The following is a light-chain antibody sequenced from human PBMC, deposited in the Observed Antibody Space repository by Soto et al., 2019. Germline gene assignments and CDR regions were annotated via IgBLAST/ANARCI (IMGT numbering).Light chain of an antibody. V-gene: IGKV3-20*01. CDR2: AAS. J-gene: IGKJ1*01. CDR1: QSVTNNY. Sequence: EVVLTQSPGTLSLSPGEGATLSCRASQSVTNNYLAWYQQKPGQAPRLLIYAASSRATGIPDRFSCSGSGTDFTLTISRLEPEDFAVYYCQQYGRSPWTFGQGTKVEIK. CDR3: QQYGRSPWT.